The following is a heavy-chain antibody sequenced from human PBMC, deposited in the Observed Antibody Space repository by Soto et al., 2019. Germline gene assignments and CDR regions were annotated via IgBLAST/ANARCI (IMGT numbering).Heavy chain of an antibody. V-gene: IGHV1-46*03. D-gene: IGHD6-13*01. Sequence: GASVKVSCKASGYTFTSYYMHWVRQAPGQGLEWMGIINPSGGSTSYAQKFQGRVTMTRDTSTSTVYIELSSLRSEDTAVYYCAREIAAAAHGKYYYYYYGMDVWGQGTTVTVSS. CDR3: AREIAAAAHGKYYYYYYGMDV. J-gene: IGHJ6*02. CDR2: INPSGGST. CDR1: GYTFTSYY.